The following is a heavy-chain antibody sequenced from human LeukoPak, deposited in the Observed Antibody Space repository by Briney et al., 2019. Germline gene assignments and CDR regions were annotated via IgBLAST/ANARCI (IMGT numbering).Heavy chain of an antibody. CDR2: IWYDGSNK. CDR3: AKRGDWGYYYYYMDV. D-gene: IGHD3-10*01. Sequence: GSLRLSCAASGFTFSSYGMHWVRQAPGKGLEWVAVIWYDGSNKYYADSVKGRFTISRDNSKNTLYLQMNSLRAEDTAVYYCAKRGDWGYYYYYMDVWGKGTTVTVSS. J-gene: IGHJ6*03. V-gene: IGHV3-33*06. CDR1: GFTFSSYG.